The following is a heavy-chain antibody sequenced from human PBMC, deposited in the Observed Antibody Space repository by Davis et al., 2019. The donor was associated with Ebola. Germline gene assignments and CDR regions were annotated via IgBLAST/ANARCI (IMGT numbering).Heavy chain of an antibody. CDR1: GFTFSSYW. Sequence: GESLKISCAASGFTFSSYWMSWVRQAPGKGLEWVANIKQDGSEKYYVDSVKGRFTISRDNAKNSLYLQMNSLKTEDTAVYYCTRPGLQTTVTPDVTPSYYGMDVWGQGTTVTVSS. CDR3: TRPGLQTTVTPDVTPSYYGMDV. CDR2: IKQDGSEK. D-gene: IGHD4-17*01. V-gene: IGHV3-7*03. J-gene: IGHJ6*02.